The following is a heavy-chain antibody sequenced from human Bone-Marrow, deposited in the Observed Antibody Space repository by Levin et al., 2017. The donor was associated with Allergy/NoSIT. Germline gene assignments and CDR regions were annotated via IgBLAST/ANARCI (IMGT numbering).Heavy chain of an antibody. D-gene: IGHD3-3*01. CDR1: GYTFTSYD. Sequence: GASVKVSCKASGYTFTSYDINWVRQATGQGLEWMGWMNPNSGNTGYAQKFQGRVTMTRNTSISTAYMELSSLRSEDTAVYYCARAGYYDFWSGLPKGDHYYYYYGMDVWGQGTTVTVSS. V-gene: IGHV1-8*01. J-gene: IGHJ6*02. CDR3: ARAGYYDFWSGLPKGDHYYYYYGMDV. CDR2: MNPNSGNT.